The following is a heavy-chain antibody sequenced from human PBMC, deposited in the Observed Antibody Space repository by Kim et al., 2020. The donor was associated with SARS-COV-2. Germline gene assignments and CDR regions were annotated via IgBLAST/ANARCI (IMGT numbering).Heavy chain of an antibody. CDR1: GFTFSSYS. J-gene: IGHJ3*02. CDR3: AGGQSPFPDIYYDSSGYNLNDI. D-gene: IGHD3-22*01. V-gene: IGHV3-21*01. Sequence: GGSLRLSCTASGFTFSSYSMNWVRQAPGKGLEWVSSISSSSSYIYYADSVKGRFTISRDNAKNSLYLQMNSLRAEDTAVYYCAGGQSPFPDIYYDSSGYNLNDIWGQGTMVTVSS. CDR2: ISSSSSYI.